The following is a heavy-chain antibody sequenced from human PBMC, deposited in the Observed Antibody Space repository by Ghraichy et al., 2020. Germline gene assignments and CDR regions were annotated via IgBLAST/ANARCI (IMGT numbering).Heavy chain of an antibody. CDR2: IYYSGST. J-gene: IGHJ5*02. V-gene: IGHV4-59*08. D-gene: IGHD2-2*01. CDR1: GGSISSYY. CDR3: ARLGDIVVVPAAIGWFDP. Sequence: SETLSLTCTVSGGSISSYYWSWIRQPPGKGLEWIGYIYYSGSTNYNPSLKSRVTISVDTSKNQFSLKLSSVTAADTAVYYCARLGDIVVVPAAIGWFDPWGQGTLVTVSS.